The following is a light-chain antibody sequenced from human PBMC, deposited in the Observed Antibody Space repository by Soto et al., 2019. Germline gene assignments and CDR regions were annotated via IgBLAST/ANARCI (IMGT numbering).Light chain of an antibody. J-gene: IGLJ2*01. V-gene: IGLV2-23*03. Sequence: QSALTQPASVXXXXXXXXXXXCTGTSSDVGSYNLVSWYQQHPGKAPKLMIYEGSKRPSGVSNRFSGSKSGNTASLTISGLQAEDEADYYCCSYAGSSTFVVFGGGTKVTVL. CDR3: CSYAGSSTFVV. CDR1: SSDVGSYNL. CDR2: EGS.